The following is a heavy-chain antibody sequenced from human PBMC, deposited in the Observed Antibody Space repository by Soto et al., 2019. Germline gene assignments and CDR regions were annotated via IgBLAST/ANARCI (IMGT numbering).Heavy chain of an antibody. CDR2: LSTYNGNT. CDR3: ARRLGSDYCLVDV. J-gene: IGHJ6*02. D-gene: IGHD2-21*02. Sequence: AAVKCHFKASGYTFNTDGISWVRQAPGQALECMGWLSTYNGNTNYAQKLQDRITMTIDTSTTKAYMELRSLRSDDTAVYYCARRLGSDYCLVDVGGQGTTVTVSS. CDR1: GYTFNTDG. V-gene: IGHV1-18*01.